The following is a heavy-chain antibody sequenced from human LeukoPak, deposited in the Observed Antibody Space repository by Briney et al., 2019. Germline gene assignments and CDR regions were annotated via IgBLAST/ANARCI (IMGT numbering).Heavy chain of an antibody. Sequence: GGSLRLSCAASGFTFSSYWMSWVRQAPGKGLEWVANIKQDGSEKYYVDSVKGRFTISRDNAKNSLYLQMNSLRAEDTAVYYCARDRGCSGGSCSSYYYYYGMDVWGQGTTVTVSS. D-gene: IGHD2-15*01. CDR2: IKQDGSEK. J-gene: IGHJ6*02. CDR1: GFTFSSYW. CDR3: ARDRGCSGGSCSSYYYYYGMDV. V-gene: IGHV3-7*01.